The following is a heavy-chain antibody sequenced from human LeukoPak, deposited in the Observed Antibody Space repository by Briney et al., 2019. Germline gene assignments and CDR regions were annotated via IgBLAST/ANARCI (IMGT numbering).Heavy chain of an antibody. CDR3: ARDSRGVGIFDY. CDR1: GGSISSGGYY. Sequence: SETLSLTCTVSGGSISSGGYYWSWIRQHPDKGLEWIGYIYYSGSTYYNPSLKSRVTISIDTSKNQFSLKLSSVTAADTAVYYCARDSRGVGIFDYWGQGTLVTVSS. J-gene: IGHJ4*02. D-gene: IGHD3-10*01. V-gene: IGHV4-31*03. CDR2: IYYSGST.